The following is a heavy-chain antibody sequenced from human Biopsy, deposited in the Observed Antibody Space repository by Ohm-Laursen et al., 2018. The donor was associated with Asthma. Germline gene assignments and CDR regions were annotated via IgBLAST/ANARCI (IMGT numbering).Heavy chain of an antibody. CDR1: GGTFSSYA. D-gene: IGHD3-22*01. Sequence: SSVKVSCKASGGTFSSYAISWVRQAPGQGLEWTGGIIPIFGTANYAQKFQGRVTITADESTSTAYMELSSLRSEDTAVYYCARLNYYDSSGKYLDSWGQGTLVTVSS. CDR2: IIPIFGTA. J-gene: IGHJ4*02. CDR3: ARLNYYDSSGKYLDS. V-gene: IGHV1-69*01.